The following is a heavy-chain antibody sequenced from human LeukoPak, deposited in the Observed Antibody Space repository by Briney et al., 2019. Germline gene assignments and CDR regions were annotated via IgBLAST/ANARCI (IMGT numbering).Heavy chain of an antibody. CDR1: GGSFSGYY. D-gene: IGHD3-22*01. J-gene: IGHJ4*02. CDR2: INHSGSA. Sequence: SETLSLTCAVYGGSFSGYYWSWIRQPPGKGLEWIGEINHSGSANYNPSLKSRVTISVDTSKNQFSLKLSSVTAADTAVYYCAVTAYYYDSSGWRYWGQGTLVTVSS. V-gene: IGHV4-34*01. CDR3: AVTAYYYDSSGWRY.